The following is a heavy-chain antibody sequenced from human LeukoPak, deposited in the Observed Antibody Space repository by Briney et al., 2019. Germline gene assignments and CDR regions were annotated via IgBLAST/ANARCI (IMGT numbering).Heavy chain of an antibody. CDR3: AKGVTIYTNSGLGY. CDR1: GFTFSSYS. J-gene: IGHJ4*02. CDR2: ISSSSSYI. V-gene: IGHV3-21*01. D-gene: IGHD7-27*01. Sequence: GGSLRLSCAASGFTFSSYSMNWVRQAPGKGLEWVSSISSSSSYIYYADSVKGRFTISRDNAKNSLYLQMNSLRAEDTAVYYCAKGVTIYTNSGLGYWGQGTLVTVSS.